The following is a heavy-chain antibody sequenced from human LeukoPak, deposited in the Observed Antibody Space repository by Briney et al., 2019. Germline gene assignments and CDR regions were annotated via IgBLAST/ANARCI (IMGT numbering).Heavy chain of an antibody. V-gene: IGHV1-69*05. J-gene: IGHJ5*02. D-gene: IGHD4-11*01. CDR2: IIPIFGTA. CDR3: ASGNYQFDP. CDR1: GGTFSSYA. Sequence: ASVKVSCRASGGTFSSYAISWVRQAPGQGLEWMGRIIPIFGTANYAQKFQGRVTITTDESTCTAYMELSSLRSEDTAVYYCASGNYQFDPWGQGTLVTVSS.